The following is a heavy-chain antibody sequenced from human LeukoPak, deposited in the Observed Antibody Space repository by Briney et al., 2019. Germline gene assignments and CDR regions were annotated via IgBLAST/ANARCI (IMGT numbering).Heavy chain of an antibody. V-gene: IGHV4-30-2*01. CDR3: ARENRPHGMDV. J-gene: IGHJ6*02. CDR2: IYHSGST. CDR1: GGSISSGGYS. Sequence: PSETLSLTCAVSGGSISSGGYSWSWIRQPPGKGLEWIGYIYHSGSTYYNPSLKSRVTISVDRSKDQFSLKLSSVTAADTAVYYCARENRPHGMDVWGQGTTVTVSS.